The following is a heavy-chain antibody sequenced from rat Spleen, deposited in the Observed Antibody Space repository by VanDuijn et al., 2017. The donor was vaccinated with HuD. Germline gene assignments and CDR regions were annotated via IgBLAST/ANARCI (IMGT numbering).Heavy chain of an antibody. V-gene: IGHV2-32*01. Sequence: QVQLKESGPGLVQPSQTLSLTCTVSGFSLTSYHVHWVRQPPGKGLEWMGVMWSDGETSYNSALKSRLSISRDTSKSQVFLKMNSLQTEDTATYYCARDRTYYGYSPFAYWGQGTLVTVSS. CDR3: ARDRTYYGYSPFAY. D-gene: IGHD1-9*01. CDR1: GFSLTSYH. J-gene: IGHJ3*01. CDR2: MWSDGET.